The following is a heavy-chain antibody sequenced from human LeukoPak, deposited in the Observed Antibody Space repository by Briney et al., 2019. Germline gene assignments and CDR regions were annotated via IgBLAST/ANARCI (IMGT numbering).Heavy chain of an antibody. Sequence: PSETLSLTCTVSGGSISSSSYYWGWIRQPPGKGLEWIGSIYYSGSTYYNPSLKSRVTISVDTSKNQFSLKLSSVTAADTAVYYCARWNYYDSSGYYRTPHFDYWGQGTLVTVSS. CDR1: GGSISSSSYY. D-gene: IGHD3-22*01. CDR3: ARWNYYDSSGYYRTPHFDY. CDR2: IYYSGST. V-gene: IGHV4-39*01. J-gene: IGHJ4*02.